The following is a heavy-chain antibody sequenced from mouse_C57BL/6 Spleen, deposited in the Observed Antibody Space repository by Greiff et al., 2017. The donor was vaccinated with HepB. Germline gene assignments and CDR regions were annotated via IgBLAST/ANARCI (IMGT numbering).Heavy chain of an antibody. D-gene: IGHD1-1*01. V-gene: IGHV1-19*01. J-gene: IGHJ2*01. Sequence: VKLQQSGPVLVKPGASVKMSCKASGYTFNDYYMNWAKQSNGKSLEWIGVINPYNGGTSYNQKFKGKATLTVDKSSSTAYMEFNSLTSEDSAVYYCAREGRTTVYYDYWGQSTTLTVAS. CDR2: INPYNGGT. CDR3: AREGRTTVYYDY. CDR1: GYTFNDYY.